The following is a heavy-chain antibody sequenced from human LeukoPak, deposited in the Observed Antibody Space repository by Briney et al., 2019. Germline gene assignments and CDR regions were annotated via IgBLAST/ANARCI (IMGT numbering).Heavy chain of an antibody. V-gene: IGHV3-7*01. D-gene: IGHD6-13*01. CDR3: ARVPGYSSSCFAY. CDR1: GFTFSSYE. CDR2: IKQDGSEK. Sequence: GGSLRLSCAASGFTFSSYEMNWVRQAPGKGLEWVANIKQDGSEKYFVDSVKGRFTISRDNAKNSLYLQMNSLRAEDTAVYYCARVPGYSSSCFAYWGQGTLVTVSS. J-gene: IGHJ4*02.